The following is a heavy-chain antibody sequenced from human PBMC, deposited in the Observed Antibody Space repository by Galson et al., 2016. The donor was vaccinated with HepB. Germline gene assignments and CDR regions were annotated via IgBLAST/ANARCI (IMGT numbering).Heavy chain of an antibody. V-gene: IGHV3-23*01. CDR2: LSGIGAGT. CDR3: AKGTSNWNQFYFDY. Sequence: SLRLSCAASGFTFSRYAMSWVRQAPGKGLEWVSGLSGIGAGTYYADSVKGRVTISRDDSKNTLYLQMNSLRVEDTAIYYCAKGTSNWNQFYFDYWGQGALITVSS. D-gene: IGHD1-20*01. J-gene: IGHJ4*02. CDR1: GFTFSRYA.